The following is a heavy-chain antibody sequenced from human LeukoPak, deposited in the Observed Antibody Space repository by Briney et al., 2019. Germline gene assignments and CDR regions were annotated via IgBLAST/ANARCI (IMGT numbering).Heavy chain of an antibody. V-gene: IGHV3-11*01. CDR3: AKVGIAAVVEYFDY. CDR2: ISSSGSTI. CDR1: GFTFSDYY. Sequence: GGSLRLSCAASGFTFSDYYMSWIRQAPGKGLEWVSYISSSGSTIYYADSVKGRFTISRDNAKNSLYLQMNSLRAEDTAVYYCAKVGIAAVVEYFDYRGQGTLVTVSS. J-gene: IGHJ4*02. D-gene: IGHD6-13*01.